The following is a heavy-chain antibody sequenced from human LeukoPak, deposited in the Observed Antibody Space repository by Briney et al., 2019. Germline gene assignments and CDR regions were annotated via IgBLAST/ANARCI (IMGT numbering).Heavy chain of an antibody. CDR1: GFTFSSYA. CDR3: AKAGIQLWFDY. Sequence: GGSLRLSCAASGFTFSSYAMSWVGHAPGKGLELVSAISGSGGSTCYADSVKGRFTISRDNSKNTLYLQMNSLRAEDTAVYYCAKAGIQLWFDYWGQGTLVTVSS. J-gene: IGHJ5*01. CDR2: ISGSGGST. V-gene: IGHV3-23*01. D-gene: IGHD5-18*01.